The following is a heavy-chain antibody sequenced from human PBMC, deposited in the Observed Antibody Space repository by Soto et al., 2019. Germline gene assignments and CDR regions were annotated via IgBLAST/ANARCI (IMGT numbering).Heavy chain of an antibody. V-gene: IGHV3-23*01. CDR2: ISSAVNT. Sequence: HPGGSLRLSCAGSGFTFSNYAMSWVRQAPGKGLEWVSAISSAVNTYYADSVKGRFTISRDNSKNTLSLQMNSLRAEDTAVYYCAKQVRDGTSSPYYFDYWGQGTLVTVSS. CDR3: AKQVRDGTSSPYYFDY. CDR1: GFTFSNYA. J-gene: IGHJ4*02. D-gene: IGHD6-6*01.